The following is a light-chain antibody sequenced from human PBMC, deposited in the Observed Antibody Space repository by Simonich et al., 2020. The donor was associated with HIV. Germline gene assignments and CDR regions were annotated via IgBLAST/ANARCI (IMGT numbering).Light chain of an antibody. CDR2: GAS. CDR3: QQYHLWPPLT. V-gene: IGKV3-15*01. CDR1: QSVTNN. J-gene: IGKJ4*01. Sequence: EIVMTQSPATLSVSPGERATFSCRASQSVTNNLAWYQPKPGQAPRLLIYGASTRATGIPVRFSGSGSGTEFTLTISSLQSEDFAVYYCQQYHLWPPLTFGGGTKVEIK.